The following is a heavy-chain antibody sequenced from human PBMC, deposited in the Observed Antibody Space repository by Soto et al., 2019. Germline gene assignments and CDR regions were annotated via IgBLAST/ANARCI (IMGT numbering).Heavy chain of an antibody. D-gene: IGHD6-13*01. CDR2: IIPIFGTA. CDR1: GGTFSSYA. J-gene: IGHJ5*02. V-gene: IGHV1-69*13. CDR3: ARGKGTGSSSSWRTNWFDP. Sequence: GASVKVSCKAPGGTFSSYAISWVRQAPGQGLEWMGGIIPIFGTANYAQKFQGRVTITADESTSTAYMELSSLRSEDTAVYYCARGKGTGSSSSWRTNWFDPWGQGTLVTVSS.